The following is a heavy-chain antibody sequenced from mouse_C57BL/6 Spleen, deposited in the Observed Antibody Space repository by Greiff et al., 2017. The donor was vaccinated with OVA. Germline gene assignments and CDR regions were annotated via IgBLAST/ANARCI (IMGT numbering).Heavy chain of an antibody. CDR2: IYPGDGDT. CDR1: GYAFSSSW. Sequence: QVQLKQSGPELVKPGASVKISCKASGYAFSSSWMNWVKQRPGKGLEWIGRIYPGDGDTNYNGKLKGKATLTADKSSSTAYIQLSSLTSKDSAVYFCARSGSYVDYWGQGTTLTVSS. CDR3: ARSGSYVDY. J-gene: IGHJ2*01. D-gene: IGHD3-1*01. V-gene: IGHV1-82*01.